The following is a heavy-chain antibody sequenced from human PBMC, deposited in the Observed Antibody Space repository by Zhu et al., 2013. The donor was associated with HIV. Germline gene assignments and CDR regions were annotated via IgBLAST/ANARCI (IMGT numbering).Heavy chain of an antibody. CDR2: ISAYNGNT. Sequence: QVQQVQSGAEVKKPGSSVKVSCKASGGTFSSYAISWVRQAPGQGLEWMGWISAYNGNTNYAQKLQGRVTMTTDTSTSTAYMELRSLRSDDTAVYYCARDITGRIAARPMGAADYWGQGTLVTVSS. J-gene: IGHJ4*02. D-gene: IGHD6-6*01. CDR3: ARDITGRIAARPMGAADY. V-gene: IGHV1-18*01. CDR1: GGTFSSYA.